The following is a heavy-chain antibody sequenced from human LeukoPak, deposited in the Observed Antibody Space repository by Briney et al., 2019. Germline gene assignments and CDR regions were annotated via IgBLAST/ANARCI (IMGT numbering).Heavy chain of an antibody. Sequence: SVKVSCKATGDTFSSYAISWVRQAPGQGLEWMGRIMPILGIANYAQKFQGRVTITADKSTSTAYMELSSLRSEDTAVYYCARESGTTVVSPHWYFDLWGRRTLVTVSS. V-gene: IGHV1-69*04. CDR1: GDTFSSYA. D-gene: IGHD4-23*01. CDR2: IMPILGIA. J-gene: IGHJ2*01. CDR3: ARESGTTVVSPHWYFDL.